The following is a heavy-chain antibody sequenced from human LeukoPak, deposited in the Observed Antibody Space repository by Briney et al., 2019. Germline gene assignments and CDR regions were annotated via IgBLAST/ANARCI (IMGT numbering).Heavy chain of an antibody. J-gene: IGHJ6*03. CDR3: AKYGTGPLKQLVRDVSGGHYYYYYYMDV. V-gene: IGHV1-8*01. Sequence: ASVKVSCKASGYTFTSYDINWVRQATGQGLEWMGWINPNSGNTVYAQKFQGRVTMTRNTSISTAYMELSSLRSEDTAVYYCAKYGTGPLKQLVRDVSGGHYYYYYYMDVWGKGTTVTVSS. D-gene: IGHD6-6*01. CDR1: GYTFTSYD. CDR2: INPNSGNT.